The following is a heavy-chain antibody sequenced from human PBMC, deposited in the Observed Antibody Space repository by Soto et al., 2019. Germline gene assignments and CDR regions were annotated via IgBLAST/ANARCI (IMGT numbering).Heavy chain of an antibody. CDR2: IWYDGSNK. D-gene: IGHD3-22*01. Sequence: QVQLVESGGGVVQPGWSLRLSCEASGYTFSSYGMHWVRQAPGKGLEWVAVIWYDGSNKYYADSVKGRFTISRDNSKNTLYLQMNSLRAEDTAVYYCARDLFHYYDSSGDYWGQGTLVTVSS. J-gene: IGHJ4*02. V-gene: IGHV3-33*01. CDR3: ARDLFHYYDSSGDY. CDR1: GYTFSSYG.